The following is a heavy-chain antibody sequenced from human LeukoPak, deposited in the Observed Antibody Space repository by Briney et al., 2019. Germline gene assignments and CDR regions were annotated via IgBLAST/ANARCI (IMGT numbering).Heavy chain of an antibody. CDR1: GFTFNNYI. D-gene: IGHD5-18*01. CDR2: ISSSSDYI. V-gene: IGHV3-21*04. CDR3: AKDIAYSYGYYYFDY. Sequence: GGSLRLSCAASGFTFNNYIMNWVRQAPGKGLEWVSSISSSSDYIYYADSVKGRFTISRDNSKNTLYLQMNSLRAEDTAVYYCAKDIAYSYGYYYFDYWGQGTLVTVSS. J-gene: IGHJ4*02.